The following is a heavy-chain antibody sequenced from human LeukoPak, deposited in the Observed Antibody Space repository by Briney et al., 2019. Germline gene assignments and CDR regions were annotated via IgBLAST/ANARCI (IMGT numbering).Heavy chain of an antibody. D-gene: IGHD2-2*01. J-gene: IGHJ4*02. Sequence: PGGSLRLSCAASGFTFSSYVMSWVRQAPGKGLEWVSGISGSGVSTYYADSVKGRFTISRDNSKNTLYLQMHSLRADDTAVYYCAKDCRSVTSCYHGYWGQGTLVTVSS. CDR2: ISGSGVST. CDR1: GFTFSSYV. V-gene: IGHV3-23*01. CDR3: AKDCRSVTSCYHGY.